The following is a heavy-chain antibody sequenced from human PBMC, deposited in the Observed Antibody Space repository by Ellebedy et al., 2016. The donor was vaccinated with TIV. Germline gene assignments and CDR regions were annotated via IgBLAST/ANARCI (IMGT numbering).Heavy chain of an antibody. CDR1: GGSFSGYY. CDR2: INHSGST. D-gene: IGHD1-14*01. CDR3: AKARTHYYYYYGMDV. V-gene: IGHV4-34*01. J-gene: IGHJ6*02. Sequence: SETLSLTXAVYGGSFSGYYWSWIRQPPGKGLEWIGEINHSGSTNYNPSLKSRVTISVDTSKNQFSLKLSSVTAADTAVYYCAKARTHYYYYYGMDVWGQGTTVTVSS.